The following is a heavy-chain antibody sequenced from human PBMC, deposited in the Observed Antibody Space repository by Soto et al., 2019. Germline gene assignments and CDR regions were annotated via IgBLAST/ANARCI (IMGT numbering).Heavy chain of an antibody. CDR1: GGSVSSGSYY. V-gene: IGHV4-61*01. CDR2: IYYSGST. D-gene: IGHD3-16*02. J-gene: IGHJ3*02. CDR3: AREGGYDYVWGSYRSDAFDI. Sequence: QVQLQESGPGLVKPSETLSLTCTVSGGSVSSGSYYWSWIRQPPGKGLEWLGYIYYSGSTNYNPSLKSRVTISVDTSKNQFSLKLSSVTAADTAVYYCAREGGYDYVWGSYRSDAFDIWGQGTMVTVSS.